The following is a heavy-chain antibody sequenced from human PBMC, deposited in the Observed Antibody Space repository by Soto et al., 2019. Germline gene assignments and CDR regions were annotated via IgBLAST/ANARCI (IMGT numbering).Heavy chain of an antibody. CDR3: TTYLPCSYGALGY. CDR1: GFTFDNAW. D-gene: IGHD1-26*01. J-gene: IGHJ4*02. CDR2: IKSKTDGGTT. Sequence: EVQLVESGGGLVKPGGSLRLSCAASGFTFDNAWMTWVRQAPGKGLEWVGRIKSKTDGGTTDYASPVKGRFTISRDDSKNTLYLQMNSLKTEDTAMYYCTTYLPCSYGALGYWGQGTLVTVSS. V-gene: IGHV3-15*01.